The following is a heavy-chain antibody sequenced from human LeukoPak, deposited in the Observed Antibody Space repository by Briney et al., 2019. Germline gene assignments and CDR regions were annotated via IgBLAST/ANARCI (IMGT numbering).Heavy chain of an antibody. CDR2: ISSSSSYI. Sequence: GGSLRLSCAASGFTFSSYSMNWVRQAPGKGLEWVSSISSSSSYIYYADSVKGRFTNSRDNAKNSLYLQMNSLRAEDTAVYYCARIYCSSTSCYRGPLGYWGQGTLVTVSS. D-gene: IGHD2-2*01. CDR1: GFTFSSYS. V-gene: IGHV3-21*01. J-gene: IGHJ4*02. CDR3: ARIYCSSTSCYRGPLGY.